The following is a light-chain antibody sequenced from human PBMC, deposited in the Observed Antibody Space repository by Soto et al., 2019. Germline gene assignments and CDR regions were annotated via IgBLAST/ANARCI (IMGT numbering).Light chain of an antibody. J-gene: IGLJ2*01. Sequence: QSALTQPPSASGSPGQSVTISCTGTSSDVGDYNYVSWYQRHPGKAPKLMIYEVSKRPSGVRDRFSGSKSGNTASLTVSGLQAEDEADYYCSSYRSSTTPVVFGGGTKLTVL. CDR3: SSYRSSTTPVV. CDR1: SSDVGDYNY. V-gene: IGLV2-8*01. CDR2: EVS.